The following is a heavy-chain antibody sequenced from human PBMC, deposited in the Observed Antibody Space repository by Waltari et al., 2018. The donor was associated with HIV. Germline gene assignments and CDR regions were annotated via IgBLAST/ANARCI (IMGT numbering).Heavy chain of an antibody. CDR1: VYDFSTFD. CDR2: MSPSSGKT. J-gene: IGHJ4*02. D-gene: IGHD3-3*01. V-gene: IGHV1-8*01. Sequence: VPVVQSGAEVKQPGASVTVSCNTSVYDFSTFDLNWVRQAPGQGFEWMGWMSPSSGKTGHAQKFHGRVSMTRDTSIATAYMQLSRLTSRDTAVYYCARSRPGAVFGDNWGQGTLVVVSS. CDR3: ARSRPGAVFGDN.